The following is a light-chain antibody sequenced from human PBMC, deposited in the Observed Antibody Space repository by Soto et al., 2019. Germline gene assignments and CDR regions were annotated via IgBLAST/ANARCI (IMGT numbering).Light chain of an antibody. CDR1: QSVSSN. J-gene: IGKJ5*01. CDR2: GAS. V-gene: IGKV3-20*01. CDR3: QQYGSSPIT. Sequence: EVVITESPATLSVSIGDRANLSCRASQSVSSNLAWYQQKPGQAPRLLIYGASSRATGIPDRFSGSGSGTDFTLTISRLEPEDFAVYYCQQYGSSPITFGQGTRLEIK.